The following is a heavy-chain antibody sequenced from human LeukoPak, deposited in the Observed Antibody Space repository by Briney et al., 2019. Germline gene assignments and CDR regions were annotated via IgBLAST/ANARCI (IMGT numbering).Heavy chain of an antibody. V-gene: IGHV4-39*07. D-gene: IGHD3-10*01. CDR3: ARAEGYYGSGSYNWFDP. CDR1: SGSISGSSYY. CDR2: IDYSGST. J-gene: IGHJ5*02. Sequence: SETLSLTCSVSSGSISGSSYYWAWIRQPPGKGLEWIGNIDYSGSTNYNPPLKSPVTISVDTSKNQFSLKLSSVTAADTAVYYCARAEGYYGSGSYNWFDPWGQGTLVTVSS.